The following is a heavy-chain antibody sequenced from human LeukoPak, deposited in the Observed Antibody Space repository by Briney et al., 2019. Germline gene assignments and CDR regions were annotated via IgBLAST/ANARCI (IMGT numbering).Heavy chain of an antibody. CDR2: INWNGGST. CDR1: GFTFSSYW. Sequence: PGGSLRLSCAASGFTFSSYWMHWVRQAPGKGLEWVSGINWNGGSTGYADSVKGRFTISRDNAKNSLYLQMNSLRAEDTALYYCARGVNGFITGFDYWGQGTLVTVSS. D-gene: IGHD3-22*01. CDR3: ARGVNGFITGFDY. J-gene: IGHJ4*02. V-gene: IGHV3-20*04.